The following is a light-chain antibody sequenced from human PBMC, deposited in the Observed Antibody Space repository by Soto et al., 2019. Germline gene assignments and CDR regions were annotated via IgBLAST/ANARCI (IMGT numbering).Light chain of an antibody. CDR2: DAS. CDR1: QSISSW. V-gene: IGKV1-5*01. CDR3: QQYNSFT. Sequence: DIQMTQSPSTLSASVGDRVTITCRASQSISSWLAWYQQKPGKAPKLLIYDASSLESGVPSRFSGSGSGTEFTLTISCLQPDDFATYYCQQYNSFTFGPGTKVDIK. J-gene: IGKJ3*01.